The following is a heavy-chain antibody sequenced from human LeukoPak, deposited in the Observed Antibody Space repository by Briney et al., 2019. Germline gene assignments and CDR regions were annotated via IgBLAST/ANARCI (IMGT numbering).Heavy chain of an antibody. CDR1: GFTVSSNY. CDR3: VSGGFSYYFDY. D-gene: IGHD3-16*01. Sequence: GGSLRLSCVGSGFTVSSNYMGWVRQAPGKGLEWVSTIYGGGGTYYADSVEGRFTISRDSSQNALSLQMSSLRAEDTAVYYCVSGGFSYYFDYWGQGTLVTVSS. V-gene: IGHV3-53*01. J-gene: IGHJ4*02. CDR2: IYGGGGT.